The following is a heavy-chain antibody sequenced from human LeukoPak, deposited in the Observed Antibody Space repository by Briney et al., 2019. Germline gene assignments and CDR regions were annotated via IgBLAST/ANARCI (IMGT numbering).Heavy chain of an antibody. D-gene: IGHD5-18*01. V-gene: IGHV3-48*04. J-gene: IGHJ4*02. CDR2: ITTSSDTI. Sequence: GGSLRLSCAASGFNFSTYTVNWVRQAPGKGLEWLSYITTSSDTIYYADSVKGRFTISRDNAKNSLYLQMNSLRAEDTAVYYCARFRTAMQLWKGYYFDYWGQGTLVTVSS. CDR3: ARFRTAMQLWKGYYFDY. CDR1: GFNFSTYT.